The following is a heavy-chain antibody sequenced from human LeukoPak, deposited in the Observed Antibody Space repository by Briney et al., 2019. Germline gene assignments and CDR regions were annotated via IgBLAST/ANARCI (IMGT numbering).Heavy chain of an antibody. CDR1: GGTFSSYA. Sequence: ASVKVSCKASGGTFSSYAISWVRQAPGQGLEWMGWISAYNGHTNYAQKLQGRVTMTTDTSTTTAYMELRSLRSDDTAVYYCARNFRLYSKVRHLDYYYYMDVWGKGTTVTVSS. J-gene: IGHJ6*03. D-gene: IGHD4-11*01. CDR2: ISAYNGHT. CDR3: ARNFRLYSKVRHLDYYYYMDV. V-gene: IGHV1-18*01.